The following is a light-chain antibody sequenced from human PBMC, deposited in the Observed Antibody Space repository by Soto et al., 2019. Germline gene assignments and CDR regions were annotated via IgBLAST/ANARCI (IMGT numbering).Light chain of an antibody. CDR2: GNN. CDR1: SSNIGAGYD. J-gene: IGLJ3*02. CDR3: QSYDTSLSEV. Sequence: QSVLTQPPSVSGAPGQRVTISCTGNSSNIGAGYDVHWYQQLLGTAPKLLIYGNNNRPSGVPDRFFGSKSGTSASLAITGLQAEDEAGYYCQSYDTSLSEVFGGGTKLTVL. V-gene: IGLV1-40*01.